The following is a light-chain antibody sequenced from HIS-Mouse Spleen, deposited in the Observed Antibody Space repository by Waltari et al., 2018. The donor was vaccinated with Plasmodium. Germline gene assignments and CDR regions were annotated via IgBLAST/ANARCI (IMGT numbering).Light chain of an antibody. J-gene: IGLJ2*01. V-gene: IGLV2-11*01. CDR1: SRDVGGYTY. CDR2: DVS. Sequence: QSALTQPRSVSGSPGQSVTISCTGPSRDVGGYTYVSWYQQHPGKAPKLMIYDVSKRPSGVPDRFSGSKSGNTASLTISGLQAEDEADYYCCSYAGSYTLVFGGGTKLTVL. CDR3: CSYAGSYTLV.